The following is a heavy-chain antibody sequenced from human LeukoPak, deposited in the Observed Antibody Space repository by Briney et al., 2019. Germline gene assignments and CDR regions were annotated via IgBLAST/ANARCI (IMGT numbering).Heavy chain of an antibody. V-gene: IGHV4-34*01. CDR1: GGTFSGYY. J-gene: IGHJ4*02. CDR3: ARTAVGGTRGLDY. CDR2: INHSGNT. D-gene: IGHD6-13*01. Sequence: PSETLSLTCAVYGGTFSGYYWSWIRQPPGKGLEWIGEINHSGNTNYNPSLKSRVTISVDTSKNQFPLKLSSMTAADRALYYCARTAVGGTRGLDYWGQGTLVTVSS.